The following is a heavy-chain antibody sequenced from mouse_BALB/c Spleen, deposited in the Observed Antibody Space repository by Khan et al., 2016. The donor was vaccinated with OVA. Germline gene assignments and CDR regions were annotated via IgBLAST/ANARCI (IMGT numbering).Heavy chain of an antibody. J-gene: IGHJ4*01. V-gene: IGHV5-12-2*01. D-gene: IGHD1-2*01. CDR2: ISHCGGGP. CDR3: ARQITATATMDY. Sequence: EVNVVESGGGLVQPGGSLKLSCAASGFTFSIYTMSWVRQTPEQRLEWVGYISHCGGGPFYPDTVKGRFSISRDNAKNTLYIHMSSLNSEDTAMYSGARQITATATMDYWGQGTSVTVSS. CDR1: GFTFSIYT.